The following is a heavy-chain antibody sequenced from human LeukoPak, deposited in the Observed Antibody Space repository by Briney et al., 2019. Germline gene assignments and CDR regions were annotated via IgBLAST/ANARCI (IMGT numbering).Heavy chain of an antibody. D-gene: IGHD1-7*01. J-gene: IGHJ3*02. CDR1: GGSISGYY. Sequence: SETLSLTCTVSGGSISGYYWSWIRQPAGKGLEWIGRVYTSGSTHYNPSLKSRVTMSVDTSKNQFSLKLSSVTAADTAVYYCARLITGTTTAFDIWGQGAMVTVSS. CDR2: VYTSGST. CDR3: ARLITGTTTAFDI. V-gene: IGHV4-4*07.